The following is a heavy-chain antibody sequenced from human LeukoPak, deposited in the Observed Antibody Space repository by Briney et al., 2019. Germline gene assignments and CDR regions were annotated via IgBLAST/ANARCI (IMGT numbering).Heavy chain of an antibody. CDR2: IYRHGGT. D-gene: IGHD3-16*01. CDR3: ARDVIYASEIYSYGDS. Sequence: AGSLTLSCAASGFTVSTNYVSWVRQAPGKGLEWVSVIYRHGGTAYADSVQGRFSISRDNPKNTVDLQMNSLRAEDTAVYYCARDVIYASEIYSYGDSWGQGTLVTVSS. J-gene: IGHJ4*02. CDR1: GFTVSTNY. V-gene: IGHV3-66*01.